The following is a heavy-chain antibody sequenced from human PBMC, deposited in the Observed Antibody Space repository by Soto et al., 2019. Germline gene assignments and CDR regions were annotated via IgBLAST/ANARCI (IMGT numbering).Heavy chain of an antibody. J-gene: IGHJ4*02. CDR2: INPNSGST. CDR1: GYTFTGYY. V-gene: IGHV1-2*02. Sequence: GASVKVSCKASGYTFTGYYIHWVRQAPGQGLEWMGWINPNSGSTNYAQKFQGRVSMTRDTSITTASMELSRLRSDDTAVYFCARRGFSGFDLYYFDFWGQGALVTVSS. CDR3: ARRGFSGFDLYYFDF. D-gene: IGHD5-12*01.